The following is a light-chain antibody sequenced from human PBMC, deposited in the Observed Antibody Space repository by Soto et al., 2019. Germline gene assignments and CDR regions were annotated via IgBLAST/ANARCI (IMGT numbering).Light chain of an antibody. J-gene: IGLJ1*01. CDR1: TSDIGSYNL. V-gene: IGLV2-23*01. CDR3: CSYAGSNTWV. Sequence: QSALTQPASVSGSPGQSITISCTGTTSDIGSYNLVSWYQQHPGKVPKIIIYEASKRPSGAPYRFSGSKSGNTASLTISGLQAEDEADYYCCSYAGSNTWVFGTGTKLTVL. CDR2: EAS.